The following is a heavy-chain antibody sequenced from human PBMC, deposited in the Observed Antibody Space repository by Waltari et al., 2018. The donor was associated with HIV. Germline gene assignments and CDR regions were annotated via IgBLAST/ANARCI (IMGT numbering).Heavy chain of an antibody. CDR3: VRICKLNCYYYYGMDV. CDR1: GFTFSNYD. Sequence: EVQLVESGGGLVQPGGSLRRSFAASGFTFSNYDMTWVRQATGKGLGWVSGIGTAGDTYYPGSVKGRFTISRENAKNSLHLQMNSLRAGDTAVYYCVRICKLNCYYYYGMDVWGQGTTVTVSS. D-gene: IGHD1-1*01. V-gene: IGHV3-13*01. J-gene: IGHJ6*02. CDR2: IGTAGDT.